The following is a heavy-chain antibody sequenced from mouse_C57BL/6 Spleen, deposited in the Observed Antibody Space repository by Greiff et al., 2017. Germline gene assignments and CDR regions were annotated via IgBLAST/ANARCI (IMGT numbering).Heavy chain of an antibody. J-gene: IGHJ4*01. V-gene: IGHV14-2*01. CDR1: GFNIKDYY. Sequence: EVMLVESGAELVKPGASVKLSCTASGFNIKDYYMHWVKQRTEQGLEWIGRIDPEDGETKYAPKFQGKATITADTSSNTAYLQLSSLTSEDTAVYYCARSGDGYLYYYAMDYWGQGTSVTVSS. D-gene: IGHD2-3*01. CDR3: ARSGDGYLYYYAMDY. CDR2: IDPEDGET.